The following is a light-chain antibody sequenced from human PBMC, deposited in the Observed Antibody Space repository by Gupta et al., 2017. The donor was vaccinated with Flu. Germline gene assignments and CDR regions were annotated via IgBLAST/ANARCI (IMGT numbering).Light chain of an antibody. Sequence: RVTITCRAGQNIRSALNGYQQKAGKAPRILISAASRLRSGVPPRFSGSGSGTEFTLTISSLQPEDLATYYCQEAYNSPPVSTFGQGTKIQI. V-gene: IGKV1-39*01. CDR2: AAS. J-gene: IGKJ2*02. CDR3: QEAYNSPPVST. CDR1: QNIRSA.